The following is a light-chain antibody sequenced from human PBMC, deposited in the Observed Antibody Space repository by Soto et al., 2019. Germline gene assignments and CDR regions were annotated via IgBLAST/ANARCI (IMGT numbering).Light chain of an antibody. J-gene: IGLJ1*01. CDR2: EVS. Sequence: QSALTQPPSASGSPGQSVTISCTGTSSDVGGYNFVSWYQQHPGKAPKLVIYEVSKRPSGVPDRFSGSKSGNTASLTVSGLQAEDEADYYCCLYAGTYTFIFGTGTKLTVL. V-gene: IGLV2-8*01. CDR1: SSDVGGYNF. CDR3: CLYAGTYTFI.